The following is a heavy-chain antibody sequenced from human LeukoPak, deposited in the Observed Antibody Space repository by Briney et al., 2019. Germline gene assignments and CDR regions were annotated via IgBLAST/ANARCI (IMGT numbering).Heavy chain of an antibody. CDR2: IYYSGRT. V-gene: IGHV4-39*02. D-gene: IGHD5-18*01. J-gene: IGHJ5*02. CDR3: ARYSYGGEDWFDP. Sequence: SETLSLTCTVYGGSVSSSNYYWGWLRQPPGKGLEWIGSIYYSGRTYYNPSLKSRVTISVDTSKNYFSLKMSSVTAADTAVYYCARYSYGGEDWFDPWGPGNPGHRLL. CDR1: GGSVSSSNYY.